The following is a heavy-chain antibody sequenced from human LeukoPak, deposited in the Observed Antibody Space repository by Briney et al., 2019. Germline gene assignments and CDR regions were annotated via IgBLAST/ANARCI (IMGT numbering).Heavy chain of an antibody. CDR2: ISAYNGNT. CDR1: GYTFTSYG. J-gene: IGHJ6*02. CDR3: ARGTRGPYYYYGMDV. Sequence: GASVKVSCKASGYTFTSYGISWVRQAPGQGLEWMGWISAYNGNTNYAQKLQGRVTMTTDTSTSTAYMELRSLRSDDTAVYYCARGTRGPYYYYGMDVWGQGTTVTVSS. D-gene: IGHD5-12*01. V-gene: IGHV1-18*01.